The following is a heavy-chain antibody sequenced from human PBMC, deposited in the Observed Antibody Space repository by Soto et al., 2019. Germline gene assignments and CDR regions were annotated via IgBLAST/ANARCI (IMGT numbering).Heavy chain of an antibody. CDR3: ARLPGVRGVFDGFNV. J-gene: IGHJ3*01. V-gene: IGHV5-51*01. D-gene: IGHD3-10*01. CDR1: GYSFAGYW. Sequence: DSLRISRKGSGYSFAGYWIGLVRQMPGKGLDWMGVIYPGDSDTRYSPSFHGQVTISADKSISTAYLQWSSLKASDTAMYFCARLPGVRGVFDGFNVWGQGTMVTVSS. CDR2: IYPGDSDT.